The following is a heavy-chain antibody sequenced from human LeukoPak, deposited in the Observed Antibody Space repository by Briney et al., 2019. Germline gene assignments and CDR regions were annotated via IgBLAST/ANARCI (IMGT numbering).Heavy chain of an antibody. CDR1: GFPFSSYG. D-gene: IGHD2-21*01. CDR2: LVYDERN. V-gene: IGHV3-33*01. CDR3: ARDLSAAYDF. J-gene: IGHJ4*02. Sequence: GGSLRLSCAASGFPFSSYGMHWVRQAPGKGLEWVARLVYDERNDYANSVKGRFTISRDNSKNMLYLQMDNLRVDDTAVYYCARDLSAAYDFWGQGILVTVSS.